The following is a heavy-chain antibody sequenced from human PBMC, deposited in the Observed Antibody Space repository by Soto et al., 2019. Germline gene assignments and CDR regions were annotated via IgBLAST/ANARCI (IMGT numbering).Heavy chain of an antibody. Sequence: PGESLKISCKGSGYTFTNYWIGWVRQMPGTGLEWMGIIYPGNSNTRYSPSFEGQVTMSADKSTNTAYLQWSSLRASDTAIYFCARPSDVGLASSFEYWGQGTQVTVSS. CDR2: IYPGNSNT. D-gene: IGHD2-15*01. V-gene: IGHV5-51*01. CDR1: GYTFTNYW. CDR3: ARPSDVGLASSFEY. J-gene: IGHJ4*02.